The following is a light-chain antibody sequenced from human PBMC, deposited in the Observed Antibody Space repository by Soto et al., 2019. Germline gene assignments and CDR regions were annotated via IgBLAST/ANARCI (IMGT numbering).Light chain of an antibody. CDR2: DVT. V-gene: IGLV2-14*01. Sequence: QSGLTQPASVSGSPGQSITISCTGTSSDVGAYDFVSWYQHYPGKAPKLVTFDVTHRPPGISDRFSGSKSANTASLTISGLQAEDEAFYYCSSYTTRSTLVFGGGTKLTV. J-gene: IGLJ2*01. CDR3: SSYTTRSTLV. CDR1: SSDVGAYDF.